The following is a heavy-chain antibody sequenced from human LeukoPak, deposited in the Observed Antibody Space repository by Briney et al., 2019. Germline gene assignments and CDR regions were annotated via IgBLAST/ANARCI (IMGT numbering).Heavy chain of an antibody. V-gene: IGHV3-23*01. D-gene: IGHD2/OR15-2a*01. CDR2: ISGSGDST. J-gene: IGHJ4*02. Sequence: PGGSLRLSCAASGFTFSNYAMSWVRQAPGKGLEWVSVISGSGDSTYYTDSVKGRFTISRHNSKNTVYLQMNSLRAEDTAVYYCAREIGQLDYWGQGTLVTVSS. CDR1: GFTFSNYA. CDR3: AREIGQLDY.